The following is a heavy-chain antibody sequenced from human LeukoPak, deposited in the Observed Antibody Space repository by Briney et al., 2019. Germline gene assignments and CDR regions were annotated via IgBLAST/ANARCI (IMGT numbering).Heavy chain of an antibody. CDR2: INPNSGGT. CDR3: ASALKRGSAGTLIDY. CDR1: GYTFTGYY. V-gene: IGHV1-2*02. D-gene: IGHD6-13*01. Sequence: ASVKVSCKASGYTFTGYYMHWVRQAPGQGLEWMGWINPNSGGTNYAQKFQGRVTMTRDTSISTAYMELSRLRSDDTAVYYCASALKRGSAGTLIDYWGQGTLVTVSS. J-gene: IGHJ4*02.